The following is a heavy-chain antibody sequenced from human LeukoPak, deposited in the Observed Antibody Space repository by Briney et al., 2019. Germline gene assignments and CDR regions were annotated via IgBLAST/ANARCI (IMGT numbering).Heavy chain of an antibody. CDR3: ARRMDTAMETPYYFDY. J-gene: IGHJ4*02. V-gene: IGHV4-34*01. Sequence: SSETLSLTCAVYGGSFSGYYWSCIRQHPGKGLEWIGEINHSGSTNYNPSLKSRVTISVDTSKNQFSLKLSSVTAADTAVYYCARRMDTAMETPYYFDYWGQGTLVTVSS. D-gene: IGHD5-18*01. CDR1: GGSFSGYY. CDR2: INHSGST.